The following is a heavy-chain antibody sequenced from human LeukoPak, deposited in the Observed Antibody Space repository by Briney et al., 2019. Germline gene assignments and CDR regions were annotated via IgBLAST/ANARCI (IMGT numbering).Heavy chain of an antibody. CDR1: GGSFRNYG. CDR2: IIPIFGTA. CDR3: ARDPLSGSSGY. D-gene: IGHD3-10*01. Sequence: SVKVSCKASGGSFRNYGITWVRQTPGQRLEWMGGIIPIFGTANYAQKFQGRVTITADESTRTAYMELSSLRSEDTAVYYCARDPLSGSSGYRGQGTLVTVSS. J-gene: IGHJ4*02. V-gene: IGHV1-69*13.